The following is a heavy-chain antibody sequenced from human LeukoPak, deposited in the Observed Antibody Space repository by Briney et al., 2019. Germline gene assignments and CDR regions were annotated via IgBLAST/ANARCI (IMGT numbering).Heavy chain of an antibody. Sequence: GGSLRLSCAGSGFTFINYAMIWVRQAPGKGLEWVAAITGSGAGTYYADSVEGRFTVSRDNSKSTLYLQMNSLRPEDTAVYYCARRHYGDYNDYWGQGTLVTVSS. CDR3: ARRHYGDYNDY. V-gene: IGHV3-23*01. CDR1: GFTFINYA. CDR2: ITGSGAGT. D-gene: IGHD4-17*01. J-gene: IGHJ4*02.